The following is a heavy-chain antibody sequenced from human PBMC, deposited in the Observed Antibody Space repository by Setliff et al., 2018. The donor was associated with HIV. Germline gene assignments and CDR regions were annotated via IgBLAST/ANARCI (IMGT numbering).Heavy chain of an antibody. CDR1: GHTFSNSD. CDR3: ASGKGVGGVVITDGLDV. CDR2: MNPNSGVT. J-gene: IGHJ6*04. D-gene: IGHD3-10*01. Sequence: ASVKVSCKPSGHTFSNSDIHWVRRATGQGLEWMGWMNPNSGVTGYALEFHDRVTMTRDTSISTAYLELRTLTSEDTAVYYCASGKGVGGVVITDGLDVWGKGTTVTVSS. V-gene: IGHV1-8*02.